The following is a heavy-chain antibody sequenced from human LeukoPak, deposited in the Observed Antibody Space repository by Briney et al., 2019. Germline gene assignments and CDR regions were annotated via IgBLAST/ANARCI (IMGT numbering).Heavy chain of an antibody. V-gene: IGHV3-23*01. CDR1: GFTFSSYA. CDR3: AKGVVPAASTYYYYYYGMDV. CDR2: ISGSGGST. Sequence: GGSLRLSCAASGFTFSSYAMSWVRQAPEKGLEWVSAISGSGGSTYYADSVKGRFTISRDNSKDTLYLQMNSLRAEDTAVYYCAKGVVPAASTYYYYYYGMDVWGKGTTVTVSS. J-gene: IGHJ6*04. D-gene: IGHD2-2*01.